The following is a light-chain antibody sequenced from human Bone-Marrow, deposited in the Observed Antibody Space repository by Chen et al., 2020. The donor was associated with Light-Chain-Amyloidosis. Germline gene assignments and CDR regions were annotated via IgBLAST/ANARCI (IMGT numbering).Light chain of an antibody. CDR2: DDS. J-gene: IGLJ3*02. CDR3: QVWDRSSDRPV. V-gene: IGLV3-21*02. Sequence: SYVLTQPSSVSVAPGQPPTIACGGNNIGSTSEHWYQQTPGQAPLLVVYDDSDRPSGIPERLSGSNSGNTATLTISRVEAGDEADYYCQVWDRSSDRPVFGGGTKLTVL. CDR1: NIGSTS.